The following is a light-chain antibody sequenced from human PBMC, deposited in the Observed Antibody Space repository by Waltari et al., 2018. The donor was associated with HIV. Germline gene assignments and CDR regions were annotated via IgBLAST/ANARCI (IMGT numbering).Light chain of an antibody. V-gene: IGKV3-15*01. CDR3: QQYNNWPPVT. CDR2: GAS. CDR1: QSIRSN. J-gene: IGKJ5*01. Sequence: EIVMTQSPATLSVSPGERAILSCRASQSIRSNLAWYQQKPGQAPRLLFYGASIRATGIPARFSGSGSGTEFTLSISSLQSEDVAVYYCQQYNNWPPVTFGQGTRLEIK.